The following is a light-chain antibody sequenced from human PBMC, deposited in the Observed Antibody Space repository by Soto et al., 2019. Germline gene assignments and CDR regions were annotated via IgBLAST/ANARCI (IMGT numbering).Light chain of an antibody. J-gene: IGLJ1*01. Sequence: SYELTQPPSVSVSAGQTASITCSGDKLGDKYACWYQQKPGQSPVLVIYQDSKRPSGIPERFSGSNSGNTATLTISGTQAMDEADYYCQTWDSRTYVFGTRTKVTVL. CDR1: KLGDKY. V-gene: IGLV3-1*01. CDR2: QDS. CDR3: QTWDSRTYV.